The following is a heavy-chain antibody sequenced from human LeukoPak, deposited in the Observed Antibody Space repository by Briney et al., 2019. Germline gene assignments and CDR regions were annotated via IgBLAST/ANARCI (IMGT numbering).Heavy chain of an antibody. V-gene: IGHV5-51*01. CDR1: GYSFASYW. J-gene: IGHJ4*02. CDR2: VYPGDSDT. Sequence: GESLKISCKASGYSFASYWIGWVRQMPGKGLEWMGLVYPGDSDTRYSPSFQGQVTISADKSITTAYLEWSSLKASDTAMYYCASLLNYWGQGTLVTVSS. CDR3: ASLLNY. D-gene: IGHD2-15*01.